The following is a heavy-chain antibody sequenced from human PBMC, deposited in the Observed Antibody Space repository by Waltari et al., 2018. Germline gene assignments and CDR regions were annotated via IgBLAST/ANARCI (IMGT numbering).Heavy chain of an antibody. J-gene: IGHJ4*02. CDR3: SRVSAAFYILFD. Sequence: QVQLVQSGAEVKKPGAYVKVSCKASGYRFTDFDFNWLRQAPGQGLVWPGWRSPSVGGVADAQKFQGRVTMTTITSISTADMELGSLRSEDTAVYDCSRVSAAFYILFDWGQGTLVTVSS. CDR1: GYRFTDFD. CDR2: RSPSVGGV. D-gene: IGHD3-10*02. V-gene: IGHV1-8*02.